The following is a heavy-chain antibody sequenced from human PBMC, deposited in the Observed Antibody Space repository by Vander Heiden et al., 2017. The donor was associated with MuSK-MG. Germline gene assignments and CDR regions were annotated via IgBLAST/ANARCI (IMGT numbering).Heavy chain of an antibody. CDR3: ARDRVGDTMVRGVIGY. V-gene: IGHV3-30-3*01. J-gene: IGHJ4*02. Sequence: QVQLVESGGGVVQPGRSLRLSCSASGFTFSSYAMHGVRQAPGKGLEWVAVISYDGSNKYYADSVKGRFTISRDNSKNTLYLKRNSLRAEDTAVYYCARDRVGDTMVRGVIGYWGQGTMVTVSS. CDR2: ISYDGSNK. D-gene: IGHD3-10*01. CDR1: GFTFSSYA.